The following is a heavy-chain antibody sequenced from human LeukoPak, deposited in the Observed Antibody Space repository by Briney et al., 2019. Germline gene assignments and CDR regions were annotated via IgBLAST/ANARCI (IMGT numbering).Heavy chain of an antibody. CDR2: IYSGGTT. J-gene: IGHJ4*02. CDR1: GFIVSDNY. CDR3: ARAVTVTTIFDY. D-gene: IGHD4-17*01. Sequence: GGSLRLSCAASGFIVSDNYMNWVRQAPGKGLEWVSIIYSGGTTYYADSVKGRFSISRDNSKNTIYLQMNSLRAEDTAVYYCARAVTVTTIFDYWGQGTLVTVSS. V-gene: IGHV3-53*01.